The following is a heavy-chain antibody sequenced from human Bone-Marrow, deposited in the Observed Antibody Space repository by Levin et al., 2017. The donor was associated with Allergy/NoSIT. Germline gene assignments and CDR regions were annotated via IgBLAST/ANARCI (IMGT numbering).Heavy chain of an antibody. Sequence: SGPTLVKPTQTLTLTCSFSGFSLSTRGVGVGWVRQPPGKALEWLGLMSWDELERYNPSLRSRLTITKDTSKNQVVLTMTNMDTVDTATYFCAHKPRLVVAATDCFTIWGPGTLVTVSS. CDR3: AHKPRLVVAATDCFTI. CDR1: GFSLSTRGVG. CDR2: MSWDELE. D-gene: IGHD2-15*01. V-gene: IGHV2-5*02. J-gene: IGHJ4*02.